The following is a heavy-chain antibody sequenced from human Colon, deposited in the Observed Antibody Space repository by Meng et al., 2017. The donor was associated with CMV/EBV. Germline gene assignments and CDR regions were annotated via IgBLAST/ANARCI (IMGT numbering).Heavy chain of an antibody. Sequence: GGSLRLSCAASGFTFSSYWMSWVRQAPGKGLEWVANIKQDGSEKYYVDSVKGRFTVSRDNAKSSLYLQMNSLRAEDTAVYYCAKNLFVPPAIMSVFAPNEYWGQGTLVTVSS. CDR1: GFTFSSYW. D-gene: IGHD2-2*02. CDR2: IKQDGSEK. J-gene: IGHJ4*02. CDR3: AKNLFVPPAIMSVFAPNEY. V-gene: IGHV3-7*01.